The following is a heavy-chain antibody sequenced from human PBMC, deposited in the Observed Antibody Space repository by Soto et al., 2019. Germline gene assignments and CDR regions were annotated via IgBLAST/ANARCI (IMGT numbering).Heavy chain of an antibody. Sequence: GGSLRLSCAASGFTVSSNYMSWVRQAPGKGLEWVSVIYSGGSTYYADSVKGRLTISRHNSKNTLYLQMNSLRAEDTAVYYCARDRCSSTSCYVDYWGQGTLVTVSS. J-gene: IGHJ4*02. D-gene: IGHD2-2*01. CDR2: IYSGGST. CDR3: ARDRCSSTSCYVDY. V-gene: IGHV3-53*04. CDR1: GFTVSSNY.